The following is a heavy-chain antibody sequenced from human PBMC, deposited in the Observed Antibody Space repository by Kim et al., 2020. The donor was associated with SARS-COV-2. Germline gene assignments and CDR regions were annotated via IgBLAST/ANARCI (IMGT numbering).Heavy chain of an antibody. J-gene: IGHJ4*02. V-gene: IGHV3-33*05. CDR1: GFTFSSYG. D-gene: IGHD5-12*01. CDR3: ARGDSGYDDREFGY. Sequence: GGSLRLSCAASGFTFSSYGMHWVRQAPGKGLEWVAVISYDGSNKYYADSVKGRFTISRDNSKNTLYLQMNSLRAEDTAVYYCARGDSGYDDREFGYWGQGTLVTVSS. CDR2: ISYDGSNK.